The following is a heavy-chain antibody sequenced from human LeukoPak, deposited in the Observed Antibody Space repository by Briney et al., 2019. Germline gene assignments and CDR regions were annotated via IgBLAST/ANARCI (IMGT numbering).Heavy chain of an antibody. J-gene: IGHJ4*02. V-gene: IGHV3-23*01. CDR1: GFTFSTYA. CDR3: AKRDLGY. Sequence: GGSLRLSCAASGFTFSTYAMRWVRQAPGKGLEWVSTITSSGGSTYYADSVKGRFTISRDNSKNTVFLQMNSLRAEDTAVYYCAKRDLGYWGQGTLVTVSS. CDR2: ITSSGGST.